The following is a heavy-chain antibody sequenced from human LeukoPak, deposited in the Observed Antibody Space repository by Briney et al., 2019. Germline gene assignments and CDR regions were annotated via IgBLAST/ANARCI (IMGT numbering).Heavy chain of an antibody. V-gene: IGHV5-51*01. Sequence: GESLKISCEAFGYIFTNYWIGWVRQIPGKGLEWMAVIYPGDSRTRYNPSFQGQVTISADKSVNTAYLQWSSLKASDTAIYYCACRDLLSTSSDPWGQGTLVTVSS. CDR3: ACRDLLSTSSDP. CDR2: IYPGDSRT. D-gene: IGHD6-6*01. J-gene: IGHJ5*02. CDR1: GYIFTNYW.